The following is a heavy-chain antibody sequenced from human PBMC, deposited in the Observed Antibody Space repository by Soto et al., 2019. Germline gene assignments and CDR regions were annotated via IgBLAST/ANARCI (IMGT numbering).Heavy chain of an antibody. V-gene: IGHV3-66*01. Sequence: PGGSLRLSCAASGFTVSSNYMSWVRQAPGKGLEWVSVIYSGGSTYYADSVKGRFTISRDNSENTLYLQMNSLRAEDTAFYYCGRTCSGGTCSFDYWGQGTLVTVSS. CDR1: GFTVSSNY. D-gene: IGHD2-15*01. CDR3: GRTCSGGTCSFDY. J-gene: IGHJ4*02. CDR2: IYSGGST.